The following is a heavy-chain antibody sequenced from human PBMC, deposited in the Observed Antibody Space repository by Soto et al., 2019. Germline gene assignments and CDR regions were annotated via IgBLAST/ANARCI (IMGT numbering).Heavy chain of an antibody. Sequence: GGSLRLSCAASGFTFSSYGMHWVRQAPGKGLEWVAVISYDGSNKYYADSVKGRFTISRDNSKNTLYLQMNSLRAEDTAVYYCALWKTTGHDFDYWGQGTLVTVSS. CDR3: ALWKTTGHDFDY. V-gene: IGHV3-30*03. CDR2: ISYDGSNK. CDR1: GFTFSSYG. J-gene: IGHJ4*02. D-gene: IGHD4-17*01.